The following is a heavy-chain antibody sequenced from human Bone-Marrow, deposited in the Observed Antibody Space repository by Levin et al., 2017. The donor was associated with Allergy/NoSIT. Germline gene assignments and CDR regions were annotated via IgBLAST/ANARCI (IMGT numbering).Heavy chain of an antibody. J-gene: IGHJ4*02. Sequence: SETLSLTCTVSGGSTSSDTYYWGWIRQSPGQGLEWIASVYSSGKTYYNPSLRSRVTISMDTSKNQFSLNLNFVTATDTAVYFCARRSWGFPRYLGDSWGQGTLVTVSS. D-gene: IGHD3-16*02. V-gene: IGHV4-39*01. CDR1: GGSTSSDTYY. CDR3: ARRSWGFPRYLGDS. CDR2: VYSSGKT.